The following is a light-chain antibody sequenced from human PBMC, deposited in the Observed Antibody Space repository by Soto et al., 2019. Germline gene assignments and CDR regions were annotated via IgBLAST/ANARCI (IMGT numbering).Light chain of an antibody. Sequence: RVMTQSPATLSVSPGERATLSCRASQSVNNNLAWYQQKVGQAPRLLIYGASNRATGVPARFSGSGSGTDFTLTISSLQFEDFAIYYCQQYDDWPSMYTFGQGTKLEFK. J-gene: IGKJ2*01. CDR2: GAS. CDR3: QQYDDWPSMYT. CDR1: QSVNNN. V-gene: IGKV3-15*01.